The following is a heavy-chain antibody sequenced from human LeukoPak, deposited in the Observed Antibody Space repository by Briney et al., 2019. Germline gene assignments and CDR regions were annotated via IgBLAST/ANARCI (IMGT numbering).Heavy chain of an antibody. CDR1: GFTFSSYS. Sequence: GGSLRLSCAASGFTFSSYSMNWVRQAPGKGLEWVSSISTSSIYIYYADSVKGRFTISRDNAKNSLYLQMSSLRAEDTAVYYCGRGRGNSGSFDVFDIWGQGTMVTVSS. D-gene: IGHD1-26*01. J-gene: IGHJ3*02. CDR3: GRGRGNSGSFDVFDI. CDR2: ISTSSIYI. V-gene: IGHV3-21*01.